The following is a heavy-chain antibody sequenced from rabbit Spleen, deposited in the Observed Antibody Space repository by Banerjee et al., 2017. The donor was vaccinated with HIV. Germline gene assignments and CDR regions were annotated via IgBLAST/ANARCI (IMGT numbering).Heavy chain of an antibody. CDR3: ARDTSSSFSSYGMDL. CDR2: IYTYSGST. CDR1: GFSFSGSYY. D-gene: IGHD1-1*01. Sequence: QSLEESGGDLVKPGASLTLTCKASGFSFSGSYYMCWVRQAPGKGLEWIACIYTYSGSTWYASWAKGRFTISKTSSTTVTLQMTSLTVADTATYFCARDTSSSFSSYGMDLWGRGTLVTVS. J-gene: IGHJ6*01. V-gene: IGHV1S40*01.